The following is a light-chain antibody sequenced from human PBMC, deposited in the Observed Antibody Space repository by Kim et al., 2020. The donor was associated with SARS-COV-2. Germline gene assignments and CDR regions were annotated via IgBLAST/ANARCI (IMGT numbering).Light chain of an antibody. CDR2: GAS. CDR1: QTFSNIY. V-gene: IGKV3-20*01. Sequence: EIVLTQSPGTLSLSPGETATLFCKASQTFSNIYSAWYQQRPGQAPRLLIHGASNRATGIPDRFGGSASGTDFTLTISRLEPEDFAVYYCQQYAGSPRTFGQGTKVEIK. CDR3: QQYAGSPRT. J-gene: IGKJ1*01.